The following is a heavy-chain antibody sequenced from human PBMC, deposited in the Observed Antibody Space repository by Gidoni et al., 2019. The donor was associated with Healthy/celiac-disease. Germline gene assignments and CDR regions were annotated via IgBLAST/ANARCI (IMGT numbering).Heavy chain of an antibody. CDR2: INHSGST. J-gene: IGHJ6*02. CDR3: ARGPITGTTYNYGMDV. CDR1: GGSFSGYY. Sequence: QVQLQQWGAGLLKPSETLSPTCAVYGGSFSGYYWSWIRQPPGKGLEWIGEINHSGSTNYNPSLKSRVTISVDTSKNQFSLKLSSVTAADTAVYYCARGPITGTTYNYGMDVWGQGTTVTVSS. V-gene: IGHV4-34*01. D-gene: IGHD1-20*01.